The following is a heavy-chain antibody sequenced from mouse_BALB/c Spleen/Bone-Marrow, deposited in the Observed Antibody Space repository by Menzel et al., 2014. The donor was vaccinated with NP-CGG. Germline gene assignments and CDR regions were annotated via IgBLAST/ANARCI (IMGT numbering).Heavy chain of an antibody. CDR1: GFNIKDTY. D-gene: IGHD1-1*01. CDR3: ASYYYGSSSFDY. CDR2: IDPANGNT. Sequence: EVQLQQSGAELVKPGASVKLSCTASGFNIKDTYMHWVKQRPEQGLEWIGRIDPANGNTKYDPKFQGKATITADTSSNTAYLQLSSLTTEDTDVYYCASYYYGSSSFDYWGQGTLVTVSA. V-gene: IGHV14-3*02. J-gene: IGHJ3*01.